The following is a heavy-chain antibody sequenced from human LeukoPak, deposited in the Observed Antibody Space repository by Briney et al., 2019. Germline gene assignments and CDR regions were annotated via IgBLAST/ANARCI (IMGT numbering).Heavy chain of an antibody. CDR1: GFTLSAYG. D-gene: IGHD2-2*01. Sequence: AGGSLRLSCAASGFTLSAYGVSWVRQAPGKGLECVSSITGTETTYYADSVKGRFTISRDTSKNTVYLQANSLRVGDTAVYYCANLRYAYWGQGTLVTVSS. CDR2: ITGTETT. V-gene: IGHV3-23*01. J-gene: IGHJ4*02. CDR3: ANLRYAY.